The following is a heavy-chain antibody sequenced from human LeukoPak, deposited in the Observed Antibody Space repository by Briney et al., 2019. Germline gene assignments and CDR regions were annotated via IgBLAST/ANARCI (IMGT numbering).Heavy chain of an antibody. V-gene: IGHV3-30*02. D-gene: IGHD5-18*01. CDR3: AKAYSYGFDY. J-gene: IGHJ4*02. Sequence: GGSLRLSCVACGFTFSSYGMHWVRQAPGKGLEWVAFIWYDASNKYYADSVKGRFTISRDNSKNTLSLQMSGLRPDDTAVYYCAKAYSYGFDYWGQGTLVTVSS. CDR1: GFTFSSYG. CDR2: IWYDASNK.